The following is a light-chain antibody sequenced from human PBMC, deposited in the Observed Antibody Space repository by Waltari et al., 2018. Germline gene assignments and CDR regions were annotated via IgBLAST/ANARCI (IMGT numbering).Light chain of an antibody. V-gene: IGKV3-11*01. Sequence: EIVLTQSPATLSLSPGETATLSCRTSQGVGTYLAWYQQKPGQAPRLLIYDASNRATGIPARFRGGGSGTDFTLTISSLEAEDFAIYYCQQRSNWTPHTFGQGARLEIK. CDR2: DAS. CDR3: QQRSNWTPHT. J-gene: IGKJ2*01. CDR1: QGVGTY.